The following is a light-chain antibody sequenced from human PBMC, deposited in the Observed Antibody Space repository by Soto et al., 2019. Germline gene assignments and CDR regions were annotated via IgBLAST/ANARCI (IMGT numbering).Light chain of an antibody. CDR2: EVT. V-gene: IGLV2-14*01. CDR3: SSYTCSSTLVV. Sequence: QSVLTQPAAVSGSPGQSITISCTGTSSDVGGYNYVSWYQQHPGKAPKLMIYEVTNRPSGASNRFSGSKSGNTASLTISGLQAEDEAHYYCSSYTCSSTLVVFGGGTKLTVL. CDR1: SSDVGGYNY. J-gene: IGLJ2*01.